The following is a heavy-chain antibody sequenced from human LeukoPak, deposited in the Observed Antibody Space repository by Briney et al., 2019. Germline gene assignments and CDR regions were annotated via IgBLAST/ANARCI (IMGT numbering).Heavy chain of an antibody. Sequence: SETLSLTCTVSGGSISSSSYYWGWIRQPPGKGLEWIGEINHSGSTNYNPSLKSRVTISVDTSKNQFSLKLSSVTAADTAVYYCARGIHYYDILTGYYYYYYYGMDVWGQGTTVTVSS. CDR3: ARGIHYYDILTGYYYYYYYGMDV. CDR2: INHSGST. D-gene: IGHD3-9*01. CDR1: GGSISSSSYY. V-gene: IGHV4-39*07. J-gene: IGHJ6*02.